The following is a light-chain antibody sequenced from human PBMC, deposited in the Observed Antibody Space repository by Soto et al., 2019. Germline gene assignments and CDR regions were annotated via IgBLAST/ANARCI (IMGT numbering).Light chain of an antibody. CDR2: GNN. CDR1: ISNIGSNT. Sequence: SVLSPPPSASGTPGQRFTISCSGSISNIGSNTVNWYQQLPGTAPKRLIYGNNERPSGVPDRFSGSKSGTSASLAISGLQSEDEADYYCAAWDDSLNGYVFGTGTKVTV. V-gene: IGLV1-44*01. CDR3: AAWDDSLNGYV. J-gene: IGLJ1*01.